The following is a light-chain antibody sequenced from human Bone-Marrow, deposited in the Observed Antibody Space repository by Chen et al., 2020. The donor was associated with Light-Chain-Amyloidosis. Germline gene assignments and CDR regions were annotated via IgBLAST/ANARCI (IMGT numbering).Light chain of an antibody. CDR1: NIGSTS. CDR2: DDS. CDR3: QVWDRSSDRPV. Sequence: SYVLTQPSSVSVAPGQTATIACGGNNIGSTSVHWYQQTPGQAPLLVVYDDSDRPSVIPERLSGSNSGNPATLTISRVEAGGEADYYCQVWDRSSDRPVFGGGTKLTVL. V-gene: IGLV3-21*02. J-gene: IGLJ3*02.